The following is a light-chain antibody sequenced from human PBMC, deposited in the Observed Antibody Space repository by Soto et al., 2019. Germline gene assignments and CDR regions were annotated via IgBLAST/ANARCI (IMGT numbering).Light chain of an antibody. J-gene: IGKJ1*01. CDR3: QQYVTSSPRT. CDR2: DAS. CDR1: QSVSSY. V-gene: IGKV3-11*01. Sequence: DIMLTQSPATLSLSPGERATLFCRASQSVSSYFAWYQLRPGQAPNLLIYDASNRATGIPARFSGSGSGTDFTLTITRLEPEDFAVYYCQQYVTSSPRTFGQGTKVDIK.